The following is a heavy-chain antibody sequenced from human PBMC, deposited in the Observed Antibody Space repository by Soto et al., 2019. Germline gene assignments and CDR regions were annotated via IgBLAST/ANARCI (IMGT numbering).Heavy chain of an antibody. CDR3: ARGRTVALIETSLFRVLLDL. V-gene: IGHV4-34*01. CDR1: GGSLGGFH. D-gene: IGHD3-3*02. CDR2: ISRSGST. Sequence: QVQLQQRGAGLLKPSETLSLTCAVSGGSLGGFHCSWIRQPPGKGLEWIGEISRSGSTNYGPSLKTRVPVSMEPSRNQVSLNLSSVTDADTAVYYCARGRTVALIETSLFRVLLDLWGHGNLVTVSS. J-gene: IGHJ4*01.